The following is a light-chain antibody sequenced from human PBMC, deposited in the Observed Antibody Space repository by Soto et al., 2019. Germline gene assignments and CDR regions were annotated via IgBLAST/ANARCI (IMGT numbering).Light chain of an antibody. J-gene: IGLJ3*02. CDR1: SGHSSCI. V-gene: IGLV4-60*02. CDR3: ETWDDNTWV. Sequence: QSVLTQSSSASASLGSSVKLTCTLSSGHSSCIIAWHQQQPGKAPRFLMKLEGDGSYDKGSGVPDRFAGSSSGVDRYLTISNLQFEYEADYYCETWDDNTWVFGGGTKLTVL. CDR2: LEGDGSY.